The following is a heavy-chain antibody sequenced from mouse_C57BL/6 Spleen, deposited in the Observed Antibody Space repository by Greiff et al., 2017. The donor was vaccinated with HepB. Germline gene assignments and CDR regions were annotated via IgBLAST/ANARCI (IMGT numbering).Heavy chain of an antibody. Sequence: VQLQQSGPGLVKPSQSLSLTCSVTGYSITSGYYWNWIRQFPGNKLEWMGYISYDGSNNYNPSLKNRISITRDTSKNQFFLKLNSVTTEDTATYYCARGGLPTDYWGQGTTLTVSS. V-gene: IGHV3-6*01. CDR3: ARGGLPTDY. D-gene: IGHD2-10*01. CDR1: GYSITSGYY. J-gene: IGHJ2*01. CDR2: ISYDGSN.